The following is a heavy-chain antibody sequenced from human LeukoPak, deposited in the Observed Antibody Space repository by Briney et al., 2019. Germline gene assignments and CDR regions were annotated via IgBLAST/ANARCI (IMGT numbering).Heavy chain of an antibody. V-gene: IGHV4-38-2*02. CDR3: ARTLGGYDDY. Sequence: SETLSLTCTVSGYSISSGYYWGWVRQPPGKGLEWIGSIYHSGSTYYNPSLKSRVTISVDTSKNQFSLKLSSVTAADTAVYYCARTLGGYDDYWGQGTLVTVSS. J-gene: IGHJ4*02. CDR1: GYSISSGYY. CDR2: IYHSGST. D-gene: IGHD5-12*01.